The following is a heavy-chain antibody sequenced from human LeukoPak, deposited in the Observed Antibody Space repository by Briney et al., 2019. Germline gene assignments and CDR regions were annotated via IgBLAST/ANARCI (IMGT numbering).Heavy chain of an antibody. CDR1: GYTFTAQY. Sequence: ASVKVSCKASGYTFTAQYMHWVRQAPGQGLEWMGWINPNNGDTKYAQSFLGRVTMTRDTSTTTAYMELSSLRSDDTAVYFCASYPRSIPTPPFDYWGQGTLVTVSS. J-gene: IGHJ4*02. V-gene: IGHV1-2*02. CDR3: ASYPRSIPTPPFDY. CDR2: INPNNGDT. D-gene: IGHD2-21*01.